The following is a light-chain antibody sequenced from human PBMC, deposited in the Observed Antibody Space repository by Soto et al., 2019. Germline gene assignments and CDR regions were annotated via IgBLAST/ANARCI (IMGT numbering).Light chain of an antibody. CDR2: AAS. CDR1: QGISSY. J-gene: IGKJ4*01. V-gene: IGKV1-8*01. CDR3: QQYYSYPPT. Sequence: AIRMTQSPSSLSVSTGDRVTITCRASQGISSYLAWYQQKPGKAPKLLIYAASTLQSGVPSRFSGSGSGTDFTLTISCLQSEDFATYYCQQYYSYPPTFGGGTKVDIK.